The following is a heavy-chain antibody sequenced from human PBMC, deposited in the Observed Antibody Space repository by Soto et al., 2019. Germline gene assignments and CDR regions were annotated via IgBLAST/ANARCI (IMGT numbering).Heavy chain of an antibody. D-gene: IGHD3-22*01. CDR2: IYYTGTT. V-gene: IGHV4-30-2*03. CDR3: ARLGAYYQAMDS. J-gene: IGHJ1*01. Sequence: SETLSLTCAVSGGSISSGGYSWSWIRQPPGKGLEWIGYIYYTGTTTYNPSLQSRVSISVDTSKNEVSLKLTSVTAADTAVYFCARLGAYYQAMDSWGQGTLVTVSS. CDR1: GGSISSGGYS.